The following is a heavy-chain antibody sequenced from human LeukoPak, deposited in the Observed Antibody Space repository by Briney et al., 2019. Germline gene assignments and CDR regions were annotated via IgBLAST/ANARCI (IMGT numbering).Heavy chain of an antibody. Sequence: GGSLRLSCAASGFTLRTSWIHWVRQAAGKGLEWISRISPGDSRAIYADSLKGRLTISRDDAKNTVYLQMNSVRADDTAIYYFFSGSSDWKRMDIWGPGTLVNVSS. CDR3: FSGSSDWKRMDI. V-gene: IGHV3-74*01. CDR1: GFTLRTSW. CDR2: ISPGDSRA. D-gene: IGHD6-19*01. J-gene: IGHJ4*02.